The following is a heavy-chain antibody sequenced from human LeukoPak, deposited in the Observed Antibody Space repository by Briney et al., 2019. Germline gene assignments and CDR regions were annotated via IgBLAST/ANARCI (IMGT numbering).Heavy chain of an antibody. CDR2: IIPIFGTA. D-gene: IGHD6-19*01. CDR3: ARAPSYSSNWYDY. Sequence: ASVKVSCKASGGTFRSYAISWVQQAPGQGLEWMGRIIPIFGTAKYAQKFQGRVTITTDESTSTAYVELSSLTSEDTAVYYCARAPSYSSNWYDYWGRGTLVTVSS. J-gene: IGHJ5*01. V-gene: IGHV1-69*05. CDR1: GGTFRSYA.